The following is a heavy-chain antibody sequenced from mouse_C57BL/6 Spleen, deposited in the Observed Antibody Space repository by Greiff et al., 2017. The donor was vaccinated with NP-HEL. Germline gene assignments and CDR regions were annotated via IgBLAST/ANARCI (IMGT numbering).Heavy chain of an antibody. CDR2: IWWDDDK. D-gene: IGHD2-9*01. CDR3: AHAYYGYDEGYYFDY. Sequence: QVTLKVSGPGILQPSQTLSLTCSFSGFSLSTFGMGVGWIRQPSGKGLEWLAHIWWDDDKYYNPALKSRLTISKDTSKNQVFLKIANVDTADTATYYCAHAYYGYDEGYYFDYWGQGTTLTVSS. V-gene: IGHV8-8*01. J-gene: IGHJ2*01. CDR1: GFSLSTFGMG.